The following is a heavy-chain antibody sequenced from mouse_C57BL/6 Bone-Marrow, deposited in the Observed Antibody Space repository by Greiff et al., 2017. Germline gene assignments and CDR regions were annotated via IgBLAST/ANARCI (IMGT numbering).Heavy chain of an antibody. CDR3: TRRVGWLLPLYCAMDY. J-gene: IGHJ4*01. V-gene: IGHV1-81*01. Sequence: QVQLQQSGAELARPGASVKLSCKASGYTFTSYGISWVKQRTGQGLEWIGEIYPRSGNTYYNEKFKGKATLTADKSSSTAYMELRSLTSEDSAFYFCTRRVGWLLPLYCAMDYWGQGTSVTVSS. CDR1: GYTFTSYG. CDR2: IYPRSGNT. D-gene: IGHD2-3*01.